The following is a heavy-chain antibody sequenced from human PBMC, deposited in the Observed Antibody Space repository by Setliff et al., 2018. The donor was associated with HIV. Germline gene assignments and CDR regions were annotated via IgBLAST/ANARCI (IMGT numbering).Heavy chain of an antibody. CDR1: GFTFSRCW. CDR2: IKQDGSEK. Sequence: GGSLRLSCVASGFTFSRCWMSWVRQAPGKGLEWVGNIKQDGSEKYYVDSVKGRFTISRDNAKNSLYLQMNSLRAEDTAVYYCARDANWERGSHYFDYWGQGTLVTVSS. D-gene: IGHD7-27*01. J-gene: IGHJ4*02. CDR3: ARDANWERGSHYFDY. V-gene: IGHV3-7*01.